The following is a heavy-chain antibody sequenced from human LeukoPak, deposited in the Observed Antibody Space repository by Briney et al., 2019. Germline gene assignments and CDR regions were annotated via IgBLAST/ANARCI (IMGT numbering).Heavy chain of an antibody. Sequence: SETLSLTCAVYGGSFSGYYWSWIRQPPGKGLEWIGEINHSGSTNYNPSLKSRVTISVDTSKNQFSLKLSSVTAADTAIYYCARVGFDYWGQGTLVTVSS. CDR2: INHSGST. V-gene: IGHV4-34*01. CDR3: ARVGFDY. J-gene: IGHJ4*02. CDR1: GGSFSGYY.